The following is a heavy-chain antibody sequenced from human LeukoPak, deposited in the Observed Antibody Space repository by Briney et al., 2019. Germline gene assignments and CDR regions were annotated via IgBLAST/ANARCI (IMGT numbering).Heavy chain of an antibody. CDR2: IYYSGST. CDR1: GGSISSYY. CDR3: ARVKYYYGSGGDYFDY. Sequence: SETLSLTCTVSGGSISSYYWSWVRQPPGKGLEWIGYIYYSGSTNYNPSLKSRVTISVDTSKHQFSLKLTSVTAADTAVYYCARVKYYYGSGGDYFDYWGQGTLVTVSS. V-gene: IGHV4-59*01. J-gene: IGHJ4*02. D-gene: IGHD3-10*01.